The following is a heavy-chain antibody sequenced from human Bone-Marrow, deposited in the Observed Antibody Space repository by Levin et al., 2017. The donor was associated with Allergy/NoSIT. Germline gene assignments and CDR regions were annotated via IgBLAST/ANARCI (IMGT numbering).Heavy chain of an antibody. V-gene: IGHV4-59*01. J-gene: IGHJ4*02. Sequence: PSETLSLTCIVSGGSISYYYWSWIRQPPGKGLEWIGNIYYSGRSNYNTNYNPSLRSRVTISVGTSNNQFSLKLNSVTAADTAVYYCARDEGQFCSGGNCPPDYWGQGTLVTVSS. CDR1: GGSISYYY. D-gene: IGHD2-15*01. CDR2: IYYSGRSNYNT. CDR3: ARDEGQFCSGGNCPPDY.